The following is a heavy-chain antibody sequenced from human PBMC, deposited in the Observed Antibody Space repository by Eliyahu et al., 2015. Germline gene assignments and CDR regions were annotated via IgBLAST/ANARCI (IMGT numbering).Heavy chain of an antibody. Sequence: QVQLVQSGGEVNKPGASVKVSCKASGYTFTSYYIPWVRQAPGQGLEWMGIINPSGGNTKYAQKFQGRVTMTRDTSTSTVYMELSSLRSEDTAVYYCAGQGGSSDFDYWGQGTLVTVSS. CDR3: AGQGGSSDFDY. CDR1: GYTFTSYY. CDR2: INPSGGNT. V-gene: IGHV1-46*01. D-gene: IGHD1-26*01. J-gene: IGHJ4*02.